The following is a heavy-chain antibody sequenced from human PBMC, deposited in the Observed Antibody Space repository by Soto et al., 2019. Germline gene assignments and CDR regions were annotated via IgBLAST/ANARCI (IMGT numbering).Heavy chain of an antibody. CDR2: ISAYNGNT. J-gene: IGHJ6*02. V-gene: IGHV1-18*01. Sequence: ASVKVSCKASGYTFTSYGISWVRQAPGQGLEWMGWISAYNGNTNYAQKLQGRVTMTTDTSTSTAYMELRSLRSDDTAVYYCARALFDIAAAGMDVSGQGTTVTVSS. CDR3: ARALFDIAAAGMDV. CDR1: GYTFTSYG. D-gene: IGHD6-13*01.